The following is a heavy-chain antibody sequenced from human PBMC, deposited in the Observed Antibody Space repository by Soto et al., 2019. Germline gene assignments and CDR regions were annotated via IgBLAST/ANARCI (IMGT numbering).Heavy chain of an antibody. CDR2: IYYSGST. J-gene: IGHJ5*02. V-gene: IGHV4-59*01. CDR3: ARGAYYYDSSGYSGWFDP. Sequence: SETLSLPCPVSGCSISSYYWSWIRQPPGKGLEWIGYIYYSGSTNYNPSLKSRVTISVDTSKNQFSLKLSSVTAADTAVYYCARGAYYYDSSGYSGWFDPWGQGTLVTVSS. CDR1: GCSISSYY. D-gene: IGHD3-22*01.